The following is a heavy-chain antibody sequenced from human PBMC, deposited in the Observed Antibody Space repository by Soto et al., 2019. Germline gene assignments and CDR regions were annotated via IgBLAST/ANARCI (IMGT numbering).Heavy chain of an antibody. CDR1: GFTFSSHG. V-gene: IGHV3-33*01. D-gene: IGHD5-18*01. CDR2: IWYDGNNK. J-gene: IGHJ4*02. Sequence: GGSLRLSCEASGFTFSSHGIHWVRQAPGKGLEWVAVIWYDGNNKEYAASVKGRFTISRDNSKNTLYLQMNSLRVEDTAMYFCAREKMDTMAYCFDYWGQGNMVTVSS. CDR3: AREKMDTMAYCFDY.